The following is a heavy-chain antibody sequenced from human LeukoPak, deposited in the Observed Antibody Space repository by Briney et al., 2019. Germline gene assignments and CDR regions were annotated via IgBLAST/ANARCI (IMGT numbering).Heavy chain of an antibody. V-gene: IGHV3-23*01. D-gene: IGHD1-1*01. CDR3: AIRKLEWGY. J-gene: IGHJ4*02. Sequence: GGSLRLSCAASGFTFSSYAMSWVRQAPGKGLEWVSAISGSGGSTDYADSVKGRLTIFRGNAKNKLYLQKKSLRAEETAVYYCAIRKLEWGYWGQGTLVTVSS. CDR1: GFTFSSYA. CDR2: ISGSGGST.